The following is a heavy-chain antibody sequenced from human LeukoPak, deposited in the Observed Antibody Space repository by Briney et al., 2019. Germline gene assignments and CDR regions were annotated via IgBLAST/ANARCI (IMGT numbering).Heavy chain of an antibody. Sequence: GGSLRLSCAASGFTFSSYSMNWVRQAPGKGLEWVSYISSSSSTIYYADSVKGRFTISRDNSKSTLYLQMNSLRVEDTAVYYCAKGGRDSDYWGQGTLVTVSS. CDR2: ISSSSSTI. CDR3: AKGGRDSDY. J-gene: IGHJ4*02. V-gene: IGHV3-48*01. D-gene: IGHD2-15*01. CDR1: GFTFSSYS.